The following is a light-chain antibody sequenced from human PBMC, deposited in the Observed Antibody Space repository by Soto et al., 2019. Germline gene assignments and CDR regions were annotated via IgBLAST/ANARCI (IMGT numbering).Light chain of an antibody. V-gene: IGKV3-20*01. CDR1: QSITTRF. Sequence: ALTPSACNLSLSPGDRATLSCTASQSITTRFLAWYQQKPGQAPRLLIYGTSTSATGIPDRFSGSGSGTDFTLTINRLEPEDFAVYYCQQYARAPLRLGHGTKVDIK. CDR3: QQYARAPLR. CDR2: GTS. J-gene: IGKJ1*01.